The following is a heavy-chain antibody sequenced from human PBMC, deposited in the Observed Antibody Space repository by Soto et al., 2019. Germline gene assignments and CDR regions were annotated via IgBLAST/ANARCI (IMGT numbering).Heavy chain of an antibody. D-gene: IGHD2-2*01. J-gene: IGHJ4*02. V-gene: IGHV4-30-4*01. Sequence: SETLSLTCTVSGGSISSGDYDWSWIRQPPGKGLEWIGYIYYTGNTYYNPSLKSRLTISVDTSRNQFSLKLSSVTAADTAVYYCARYHAYGRSFDFWGQGTLVTVSS. CDR1: GGSISSGDYD. CDR3: ARYHAYGRSFDF. CDR2: IYYTGNT.